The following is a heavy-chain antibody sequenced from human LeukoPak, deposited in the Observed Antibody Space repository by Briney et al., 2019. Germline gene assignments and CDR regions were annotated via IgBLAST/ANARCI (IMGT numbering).Heavy chain of an antibody. J-gene: IGHJ4*02. CDR3: AKFLPTHIVVANYYFDY. D-gene: IGHD2-21*01. Sequence: GGSLRLSCAASGFTFSSYAMSWVRQAPGKGLEWVSAISGSGGSTYYADSVKGRFTISRDNSKNTLYLQMNSLGAEDTAVYYCAKFLPTHIVVANYYFDYWGQGTLVTV. CDR2: ISGSGGST. V-gene: IGHV3-23*01. CDR1: GFTFSSYA.